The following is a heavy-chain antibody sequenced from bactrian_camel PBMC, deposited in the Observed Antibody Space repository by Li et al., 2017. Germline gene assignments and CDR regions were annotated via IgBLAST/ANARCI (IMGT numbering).Heavy chain of an antibody. Sequence: HVQLVESGGGSVQAGGSLKLSCTVSGSIPARCEMHWYRQAPGKERELVSSISSGGTTRYVDSVKGRFTISRDNDKSTLYLQMNDLKPEDTGIYYCVAPMPDDYCSGSWSRPLTGVNRGRGTQVTVS. J-gene: IGHJ4*01. D-gene: IGHD3*01. V-gene: IGHV3S53*01. CDR1: GSIPARCE. CDR2: ISSGGTT.